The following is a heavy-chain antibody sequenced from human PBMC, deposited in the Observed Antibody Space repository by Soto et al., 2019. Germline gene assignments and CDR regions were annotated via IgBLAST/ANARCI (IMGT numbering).Heavy chain of an antibody. CDR2: IVPIVDTA. Sequence: ASVKVSCKTSGGTFSSYAISWVRQAPGQGLEWMGGIVPIVDTATYAQKFQGRVTITADESTSTAYMELSRLRSDDTAVYYCATQEVGGSYVYTFDPWGQGTLVTVSS. D-gene: IGHD1-26*01. J-gene: IGHJ5*02. CDR3: ATQEVGGSYVYTFDP. V-gene: IGHV1-69*13. CDR1: GGTFSSYA.